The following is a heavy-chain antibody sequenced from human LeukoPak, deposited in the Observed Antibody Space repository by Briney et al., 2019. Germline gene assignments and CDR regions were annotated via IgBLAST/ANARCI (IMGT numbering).Heavy chain of an antibody. D-gene: IGHD2-8*01. V-gene: IGHV3-23*01. CDR1: GFNFNSYT. CDR2: ILASGSPT. CDR3: AKDLRPDGVDNFDH. J-gene: IGHJ4*02. Sequence: GGSLRLPCAASGFNFNSYTMNWVRQAPGKGLQWVANILASGSPTYYADSVKGRFIISRDNSKNTVYLQMNSLRVEDTAIYYCAKDLRPDGVDNFDHWGQGILVTVSS.